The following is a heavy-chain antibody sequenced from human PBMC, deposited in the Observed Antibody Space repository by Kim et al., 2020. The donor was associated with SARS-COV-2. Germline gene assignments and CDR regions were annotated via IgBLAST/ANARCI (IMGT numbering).Heavy chain of an antibody. Sequence: SETLSLTCTVSGGSISSSSYYWGWIRQPPGKGLEWIGSIYYSGSTYYNPSLKSRVTISVDTSKNQFSLKLSSVTAADTAVYYCARRSDTYYYGSRPFDYWGQGTLVTVSS. CDR2: IYYSGST. V-gene: IGHV4-39*01. CDR1: GGSISSSSYY. J-gene: IGHJ4*02. CDR3: ARRSDTYYYGSRPFDY. D-gene: IGHD3-10*01.